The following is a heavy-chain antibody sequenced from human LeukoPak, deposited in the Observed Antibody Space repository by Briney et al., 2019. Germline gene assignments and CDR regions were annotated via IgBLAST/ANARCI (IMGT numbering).Heavy chain of an antibody. CDR1: GGSISSYY. CDR3: ARVIMEYCSGGSCYSGYYYYYMDV. V-gene: IGHV4-59*01. Sequence: KPSGTLSLTCTVSGGSISSYYWSWIRQPPGKGLEWIGYIYYSGSTTYNPSLKSRVTISVDTSKNQFSLKLSSVTAADTAVYYCARVIMEYCSGGSCYSGYYYYYMDVWGKGTTVTVSS. J-gene: IGHJ6*03. CDR2: IYYSGST. D-gene: IGHD2-15*01.